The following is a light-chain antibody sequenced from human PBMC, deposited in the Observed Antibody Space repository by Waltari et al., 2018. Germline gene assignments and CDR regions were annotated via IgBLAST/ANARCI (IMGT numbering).Light chain of an antibody. J-gene: IGKJ1*01. V-gene: IGKV1-5*01. Sequence: DIQMTQSPSTLSASVGDRVTVTCRASQSISSWLAWYQQKPGKAPKPLIFDASTLESGVPSRFSGSGSGTEFTLTISRLEPEDFAVYYCQQYGSSPTFGQGTKVEIK. CDR2: DAS. CDR3: QQYGSSPT. CDR1: QSISSW.